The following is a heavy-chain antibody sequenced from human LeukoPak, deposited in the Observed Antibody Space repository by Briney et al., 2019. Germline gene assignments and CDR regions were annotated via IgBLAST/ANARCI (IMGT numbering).Heavy chain of an antibody. CDR2: IKPNSGDT. J-gene: IGHJ4*02. D-gene: IGHD1-26*01. CDR3: ARGRRILVGDTNAGDYFDY. CDR1: GYTFTNYY. Sequence: GASVKVSCKASGYTFTNYYIHWVRQAPGQGLEWMGWIKPNSGDTYYAQKFQGWDTMTRDTSISTAYMELSRLKSDDTAVYYCARGRRILVGDTNAGDYFDYWGQGTLVTVSS. V-gene: IGHV1-2*04.